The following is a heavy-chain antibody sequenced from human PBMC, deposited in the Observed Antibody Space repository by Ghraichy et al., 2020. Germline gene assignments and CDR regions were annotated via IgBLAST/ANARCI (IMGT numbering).Heavy chain of an antibody. D-gene: IGHD5-12*01. CDR1: GYTFTGYY. J-gene: IGHJ3*02. CDR2: INPNSGGT. Sequence: ASVKVSCKASGYTFTGYYMHWVRQAPGQGLEWMGRINPNSGGTNYAQKFQGRVTMTRDTSISTAYMELSRLRSDDTAVYYCAIGYSGYDRPFAFDIWGQGTMVTVSS. CDR3: AIGYSGYDRPFAFDI. V-gene: IGHV1-2*06.